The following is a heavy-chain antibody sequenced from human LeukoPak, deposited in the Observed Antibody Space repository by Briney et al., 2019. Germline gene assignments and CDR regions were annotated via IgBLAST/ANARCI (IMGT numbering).Heavy chain of an antibody. CDR2: ISAYNGNT. CDR3: ARVGVEDIVVVPAAAPGVYYFDY. V-gene: IGHV1-18*01. CDR1: GYTSTNFD. D-gene: IGHD2-2*01. Sequence: ASVKVSCKASGYTSTNFDINWVRQATGQGLEWMGWISAYNGNTNYAQKLQGRVTMTTDTSTSTAYMELRSLRSDDTAVYYCARVGVEDIVVVPAAAPGVYYFDYWGQGTLVTVSS. J-gene: IGHJ4*02.